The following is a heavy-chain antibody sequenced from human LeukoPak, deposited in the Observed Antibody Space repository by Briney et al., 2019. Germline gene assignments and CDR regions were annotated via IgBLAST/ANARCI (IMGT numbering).Heavy chain of an antibody. CDR3: ARDVIYYYYYMDV. V-gene: IGHV3-7*01. J-gene: IGHJ6*03. CDR2: IKQDGSEK. CDR1: GFTFSSYW. D-gene: IGHD2/OR15-2a*01. Sequence: PGGSLRLSCAASGFTFSSYWMSWVRQAPGKGLEWVANIKQDGSEKYYVDSVKGRFTISRDNAKNSLYLQMNSLRAEDTAVYYCARDVIYYYYYMDVWGKGTTVTVSS.